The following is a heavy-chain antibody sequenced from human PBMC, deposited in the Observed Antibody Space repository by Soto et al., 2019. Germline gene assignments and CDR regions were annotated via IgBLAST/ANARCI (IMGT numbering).Heavy chain of an antibody. J-gene: IGHJ4*02. CDR2: AYHNGLT. V-gene: IGHV4-4*02. D-gene: IGHD6-19*01. CDR1: GDSVTSNVW. Sequence: SETLSFTCPVSGDSVTSNVWWSWVRQPPRKGLEWVGEAYHNGLTDYNPSLKGRVNMSVDRSNKEFSLKLTSLNAADRAIYYIARDAAVPGESDRFDYGGQGTLVTVSS. CDR3: ARDAAVPGESDRFDY.